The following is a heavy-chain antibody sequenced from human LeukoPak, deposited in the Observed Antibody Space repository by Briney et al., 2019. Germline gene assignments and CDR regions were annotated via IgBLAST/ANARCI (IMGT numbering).Heavy chain of an antibody. CDR1: GYTFTGYY. V-gene: IGHV1-2*02. J-gene: IGHJ6*02. Sequence: ASVKVSCKASGYTFTGYYMHWLRQAPGQGLEWMGWINPNSGGTNYAQKLQGRVTMTTDTSTSTTYMELRSLRSDDTAVYYCARDVLGVDGMDVWGQGTTVTVSS. D-gene: IGHD2/OR15-2a*01. CDR2: INPNSGGT. CDR3: ARDVLGVDGMDV.